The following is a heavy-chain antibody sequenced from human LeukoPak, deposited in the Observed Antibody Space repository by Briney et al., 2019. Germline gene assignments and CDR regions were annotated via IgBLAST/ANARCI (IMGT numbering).Heavy chain of an antibody. Sequence: GASVKVSCKASGYTFTSYGISWVRQAPGQGLEWMGWISAYNGNTNYAQKLQGRVTMTTGTSTSTAYMELGSLRSDDTAVYYCARDRIYCSSTSCYEGLDYWGQGTLVTVSS. CDR1: GYTFTSYG. CDR3: ARDRIYCSSTSCYEGLDY. J-gene: IGHJ4*02. D-gene: IGHD2-2*01. CDR2: ISAYNGNT. V-gene: IGHV1-18*01.